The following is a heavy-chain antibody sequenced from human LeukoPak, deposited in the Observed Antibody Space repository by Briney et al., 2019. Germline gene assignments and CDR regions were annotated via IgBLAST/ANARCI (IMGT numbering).Heavy chain of an antibody. D-gene: IGHD1-26*01. Sequence: GGSLRLSCAASGFTFSSYAMNWVRQAPGKGLEWVANIKQDGSEKYYVDSVKGRFTISRDNAKNSLYLQMNSLRAEDTAVYYCARDPYSGSYGNYYYYFMDVWGKGTTVTISS. CDR1: GFTFSSYA. CDR2: IKQDGSEK. J-gene: IGHJ6*03. CDR3: ARDPYSGSYGNYYYYFMDV. V-gene: IGHV3-7*01.